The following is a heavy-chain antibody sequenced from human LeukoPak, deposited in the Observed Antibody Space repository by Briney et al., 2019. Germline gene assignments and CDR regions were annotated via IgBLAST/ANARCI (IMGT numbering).Heavy chain of an antibody. Sequence: GRSLRLSCAASGFTFDDYAMHWVRQAPGKGLEWVSGFSWNSGSIGYADSVKGRFTISRDNAKNPLYLQMNSLRAEDTALYYCAKDRGVIGSSGFDYWGQGTLVTVSS. CDR3: AKDRGVIGSSGFDY. CDR1: GFTFDDYA. V-gene: IGHV3-9*01. D-gene: IGHD3-22*01. CDR2: FSWNSGSI. J-gene: IGHJ4*02.